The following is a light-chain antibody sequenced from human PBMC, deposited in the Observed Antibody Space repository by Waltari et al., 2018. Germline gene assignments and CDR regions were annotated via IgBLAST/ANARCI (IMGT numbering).Light chain of an antibody. CDR3: QQYNKWPRT. V-gene: IGKV3-15*01. CDR1: QSVSTN. CDR2: GAS. Sequence: EIVMTQSPATLSVSPGERATLSRRTSQSVSTNLAWYQQIPGRAPRLHIYGASTRATGLPARFSGSGSGTEFTLTITSLQSEDFAVYYCQQYNKWPRTFGQGTKLEIK. J-gene: IGKJ2*01.